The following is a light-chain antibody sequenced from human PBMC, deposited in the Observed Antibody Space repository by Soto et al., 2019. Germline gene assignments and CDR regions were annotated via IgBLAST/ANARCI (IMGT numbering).Light chain of an antibody. Sequence: ELVLTQSPGTLSLSPGDRATLSCRGSQSVSITYLAWYQQKPGQAPRLLIYGGSSRATGIPARFSGSGSGTDFTLTISSLQSEDFGVYYCQQYNNWPWTFGQGTKVDIK. CDR1: QSVSITY. V-gene: IGKV3-20*01. J-gene: IGKJ1*01. CDR2: GGS. CDR3: QQYNNWPWT.